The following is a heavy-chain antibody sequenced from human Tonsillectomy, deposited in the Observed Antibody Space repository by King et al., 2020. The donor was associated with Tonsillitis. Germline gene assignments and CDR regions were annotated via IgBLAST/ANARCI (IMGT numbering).Heavy chain of an antibody. D-gene: IGHD3-9*01. CDR3: ARGLRYFEWSPTGPSYFYYGSDI. Sequence: VQLPQWGAGLMKPSRTLSLTCAVSGGSFSDYFWTWIRQSPGKGLEWIGDINHSGFTDYNPSLKSRLTMSLDTSKSQFSLKLTSVTAADTAVYYCARGLRYFEWSPTGPSYFYYGSDIWSQGTTVTVSS. J-gene: IGHJ6*02. CDR1: GGSFSDYF. V-gene: IGHV4-34*01. CDR2: INHSGFT.